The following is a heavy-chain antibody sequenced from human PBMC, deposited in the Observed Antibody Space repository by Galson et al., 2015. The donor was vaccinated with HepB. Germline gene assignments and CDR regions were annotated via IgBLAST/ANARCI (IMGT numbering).Heavy chain of an antibody. D-gene: IGHD1-1*01. Sequence: SLRLSCAASGFTFSSLGMTWVRQAPGKGLECVSAIGVNPGNTDYADSVRGRFTISRDNSKNMLYLQMNNLRAEDTAVYYCAKGTTHIDYWGPGTLVTVSS. J-gene: IGHJ4*02. CDR1: GFTFSSLG. CDR2: IGVNPGNT. V-gene: IGHV3-23*01. CDR3: AKGTTHIDY.